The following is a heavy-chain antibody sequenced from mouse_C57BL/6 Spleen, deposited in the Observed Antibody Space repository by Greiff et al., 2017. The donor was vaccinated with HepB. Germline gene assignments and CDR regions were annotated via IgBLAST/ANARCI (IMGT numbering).Heavy chain of an antibody. CDR1: GFTFSDYG. J-gene: IGHJ4*01. D-gene: IGHD2-4*01. CDR2: ISSGSSTI. Sequence: DVKLVESGGGLVKPGGSLKLSCAASGFTFSDYGMHWVRQAPEKGLEWVAYISSGSSTIYYADTVKGRFTISRDNAKNTLFLQMTSLRSEDTAMYYCARWITTRYYAMDYWGQGTSVTVSS. CDR3: ARWITTRYYAMDY. V-gene: IGHV5-17*01.